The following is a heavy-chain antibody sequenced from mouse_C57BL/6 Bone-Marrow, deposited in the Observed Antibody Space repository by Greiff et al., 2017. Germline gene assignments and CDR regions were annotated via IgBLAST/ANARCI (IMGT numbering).Heavy chain of an antibody. J-gene: IGHJ3*01. V-gene: IGHV1-62-2*01. CDR3: ARHGDYYGSSYVAWFAY. CDR2: FYPGSGSI. CDR1: GYTFTEYT. Sequence: QVHVKQSGAELVKPGASVKLSCKASGYTFTEYTIHWVKQRSGQGLEWIGWFYPGSGSIKYNEKFKDKATLTADKSSSTVYMELSRLTSEDSAVYFCARHGDYYGSSYVAWFAYWGQGTLVTVSA. D-gene: IGHD1-1*01.